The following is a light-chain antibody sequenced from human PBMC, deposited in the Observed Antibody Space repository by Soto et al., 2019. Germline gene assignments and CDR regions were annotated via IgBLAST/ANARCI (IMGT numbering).Light chain of an antibody. CDR1: QSISSW. Sequence: DLQMTQSPSTLSASVGDRVTITCRASQSISSWLAWYQQKPGKAPKLLIYKASILESGVPSRFSGSESGTEFTLTISSLQPDDFATYYCQQYNSYPLTFGGGTKVEIK. CDR3: QQYNSYPLT. V-gene: IGKV1-5*03. CDR2: KAS. J-gene: IGKJ4*01.